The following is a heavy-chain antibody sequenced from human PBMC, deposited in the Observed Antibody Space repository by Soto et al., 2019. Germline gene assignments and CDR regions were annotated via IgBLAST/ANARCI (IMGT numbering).Heavy chain of an antibody. J-gene: IGHJ5*02. CDR1: GASSSSYY. CDR2: MNYFGRT. V-gene: IGHV4-59*01. Sequence: QVQLQESGPGLVKSSETLALTCTVSGASSSSYYWSWIRQPPGKGLEWIGYMNYFGRTIYNPSLKSRVTIALDPSKNQFSLKLTSVIAADKAVYYCARAFCRDAVRCNWFDPWGQGTQVTVSS. CDR3: ARAFCRDAVRCNWFDP. D-gene: IGHD2-8*01.